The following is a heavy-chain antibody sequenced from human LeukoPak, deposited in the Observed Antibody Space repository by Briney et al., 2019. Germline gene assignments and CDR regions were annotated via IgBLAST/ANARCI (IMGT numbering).Heavy chain of an antibody. CDR2: ISTSGSTK. V-gene: IGHV3-48*03. Sequence: PGGSLRLSCAASGFTSSSYTMHWVRQAPGKGLEWVSYISTSGSTKYYADSVKGRFTISRDNAENSLYLQMSSLRAEDTAVYFCARRRLSSSWYPDYFDFWGQGTLVTVSS. D-gene: IGHD6-13*01. CDR1: GFTSSSYT. J-gene: IGHJ4*02. CDR3: ARRRLSSSWYPDYFDF.